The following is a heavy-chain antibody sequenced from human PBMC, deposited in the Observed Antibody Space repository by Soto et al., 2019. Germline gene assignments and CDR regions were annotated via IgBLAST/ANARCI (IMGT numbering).Heavy chain of an antibody. D-gene: IGHD1-26*01. Sequence: GGSLRLPCAASGFTVSSNYMSWVRQAPGKGLEWVSVIYSGGCTYYADSVKGRFTISRDKSKNTLYLQMNSLRAEATAVYYCARERVGATTSRGGIFDYWGQGTLVTVSS. V-gene: IGHV3-53*01. CDR1: GFTVSSNY. CDR3: ARERVGATTSRGGIFDY. J-gene: IGHJ4*02. CDR2: IYSGGCT.